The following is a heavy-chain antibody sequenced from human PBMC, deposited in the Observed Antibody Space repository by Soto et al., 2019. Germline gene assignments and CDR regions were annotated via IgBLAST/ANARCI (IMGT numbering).Heavy chain of an antibody. CDR1: GFTFRVYG. CDR2: ISYDGNKK. J-gene: IGHJ4*02. D-gene: IGHD6-19*01. V-gene: IGHV3-30*18. Sequence: SGGSLRLSCAASGFTFRVYGMHWVRQAPGKGLEWVADISYDGNKKYYTDSVKGRFTISRDNSKNTLYLQMNSLRTDDTALYYCAQEAPGGWHFFDNWGQGTLVTRLL. CDR3: AQEAPGGWHFFDN.